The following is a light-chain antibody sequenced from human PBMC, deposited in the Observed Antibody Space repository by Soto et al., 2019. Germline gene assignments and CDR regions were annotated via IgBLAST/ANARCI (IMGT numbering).Light chain of an antibody. CDR2: IAS. CDR3: QQYCTSPWT. V-gene: IGKV3-20*01. Sequence: EIVLTQSPGTLSLFAGERATLSCRATQSISSNYLAWYQQKPGQAPRLLIYIASRRATGIQDRFSGSGSGTDFTLTISRLEPEDSALYYGQQYCTSPWTFGQGTKVEIK. J-gene: IGKJ1*01. CDR1: QSISSNY.